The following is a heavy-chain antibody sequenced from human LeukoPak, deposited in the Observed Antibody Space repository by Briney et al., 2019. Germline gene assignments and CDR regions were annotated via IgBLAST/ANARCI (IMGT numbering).Heavy chain of an antibody. CDR3: ARSISSSSWFDP. V-gene: IGHV4-34*01. Sequence: PSETLSLTCAVSGDSISRGTYSWSWIRQPPGKGLEWIGEINHSGSTNYNPSLKSRVTISVDTSKNQFSLKLSSVTAADTAVYYCARSISSSSWFDPWGQGTLVTVSS. D-gene: IGHD6-6*01. J-gene: IGHJ5*02. CDR1: GDSISRGTYS. CDR2: INHSGST.